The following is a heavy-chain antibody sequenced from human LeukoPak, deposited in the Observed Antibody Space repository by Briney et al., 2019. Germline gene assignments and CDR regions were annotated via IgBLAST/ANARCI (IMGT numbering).Heavy chain of an antibody. CDR2: ISAYNGNT. D-gene: IGHD4-17*01. Sequence: ASVKVSCKASGYTFTSYGISWVRQAPGQGLEWMGWISAYNGNTSYAQKLQGRVTMTTDTSTSTAYMELRSLRSDDTAVYYCARAEDYGDYRGAFDIWGQGTMVTVSS. CDR3: ARAEDYGDYRGAFDI. J-gene: IGHJ3*02. CDR1: GYTFTSYG. V-gene: IGHV1-18*01.